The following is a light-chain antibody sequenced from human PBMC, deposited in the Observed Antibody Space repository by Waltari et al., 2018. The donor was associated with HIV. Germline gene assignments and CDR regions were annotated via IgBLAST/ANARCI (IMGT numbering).Light chain of an antibody. Sequence: QSALTQPPSASGSPGQSVTISCTGTSSDVGGYKYVSWYQQHPGKAPKLLTYDVSKRPSGVPDRFSGSKSGNTASLTVSGLQAEDEADYYCSSYAGSNNWVVFGGGTKLTVL. CDR1: SSDVGGYKY. J-gene: IGLJ2*01. CDR3: SSYAGSNNWVV. CDR2: DVS. V-gene: IGLV2-8*01.